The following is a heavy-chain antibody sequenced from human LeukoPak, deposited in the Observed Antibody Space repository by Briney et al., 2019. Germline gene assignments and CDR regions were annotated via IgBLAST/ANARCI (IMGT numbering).Heavy chain of an antibody. CDR1: GGTFSSYA. CDR2: IIPIFGTA. CDR3: ASGSEGIAVAGADY. J-gene: IGHJ4*02. Sequence: SVKVSCKASGGTFSSYAISWVRQAPGQGREWMGGIIPIFGTANYAQKFQGRVTITADESTSTAYMELSSLRSEDTAVYYCASGSEGIAVAGADYWGQGTLVTVSS. V-gene: IGHV1-69*13. D-gene: IGHD6-19*01.